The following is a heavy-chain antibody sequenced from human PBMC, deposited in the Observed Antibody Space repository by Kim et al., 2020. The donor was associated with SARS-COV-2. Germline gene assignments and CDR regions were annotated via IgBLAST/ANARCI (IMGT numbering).Heavy chain of an antibody. D-gene: IGHD3-16*01. Sequence: GGSLRLSCAASGFTFSSYAMTWVRQAPGKGLEWVSVIYSGGSSTYYADSVKGRFTVSRDNSKNTLYLQMNSLRAEDTAVYYCAKGGGNFDYWGQGTLVTV. CDR1: GFTFSSYA. CDR3: AKGGGNFDY. V-gene: IGHV3-23*03. J-gene: IGHJ4*02. CDR2: IYSGGSST.